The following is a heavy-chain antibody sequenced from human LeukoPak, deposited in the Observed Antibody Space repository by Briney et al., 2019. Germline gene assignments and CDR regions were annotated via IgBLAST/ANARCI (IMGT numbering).Heavy chain of an antibody. J-gene: IGHJ6*03. V-gene: IGHV4-34*01. Sequence: SETLSLTCAVYGGSFSGYYWSWIRQPPGKGLEWIGEINHSGSTNYNPSLTSRVTISVDTSKNQFSLKLSSVTSADTAVYYCARTPPVVLDYGDYVPIPDYYMDVWGKGTTVTVSS. CDR1: GGSFSGYY. D-gene: IGHD4-17*01. CDR3: ARTPPVVLDYGDYVPIPDYYMDV. CDR2: INHSGST.